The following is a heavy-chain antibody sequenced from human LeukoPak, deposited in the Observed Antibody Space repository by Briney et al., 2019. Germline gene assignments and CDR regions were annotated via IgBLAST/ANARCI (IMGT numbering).Heavy chain of an antibody. CDR3: VRDGEVAGNMDH. J-gene: IGHJ4*02. CDR1: GFTFSSYN. CDR2: INRGSDTI. V-gene: IGHV3-48*04. Sequence: GGSLRLSCAASGFTFSSYNMDRVRQAPGKGLEWVSYINRGSDTIYYTDSVKGRFTISRDNTKNSLYLQMNSLRADDTAVYYCVRDGEVAGNMDHWGQGILVTVSS. D-gene: IGHD2-15*01.